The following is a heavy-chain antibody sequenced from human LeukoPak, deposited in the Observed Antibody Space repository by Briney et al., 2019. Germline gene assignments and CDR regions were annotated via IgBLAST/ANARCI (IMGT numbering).Heavy chain of an antibody. CDR1: GFTVSSNY. J-gene: IGHJ3*02. Sequence: GGSLRLSCAASGFTVSSNYMSWVRQAPGKGLEWVSVIYSGGSTYYADSVKGRFTISRDNSKNTLYLQMNSLRAEDTAVYYCAREGAVFYGSGSRNAFDIWGQGTMVTVSS. CDR2: IYSGGST. V-gene: IGHV3-53*01. CDR3: AREGAVFYGSGSRNAFDI. D-gene: IGHD3-10*01.